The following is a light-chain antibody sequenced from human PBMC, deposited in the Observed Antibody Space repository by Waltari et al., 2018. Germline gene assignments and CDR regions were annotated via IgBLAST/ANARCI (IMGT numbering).Light chain of an antibody. J-gene: IGKJ3*01. CDR3: QQYDNLPFT. CDR2: EAA. Sequence: DIQMTQSPSSLSASVGDRVTITCQASQDISNYLNWYQQKPGKAHKLLIYEAANLETGVASRFSGSGSGTDFTFTISSLQPEDIATYYCQQYDNLPFTFGPGTKVDIK. V-gene: IGKV1-33*01. CDR1: QDISNY.